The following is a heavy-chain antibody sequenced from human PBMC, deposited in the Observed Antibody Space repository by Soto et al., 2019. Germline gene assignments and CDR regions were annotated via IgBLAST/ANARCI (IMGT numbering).Heavy chain of an antibody. CDR2: VSRDGSNK. D-gene: IGHD1-1*01. V-gene: IGHV3-30-3*01. Sequence: PGGSLRLSCAVFGFIFSDYPMYWVRQAPGKGLEWVAIVSRDGSNKWYADFVKGRFTISRDNAKNTLYLQMNSLRAEDTAVYYCVRCWGTGDGSNLGYNWLDPWGQGTLVTVS. CDR3: VRCWGTGDGSNLGYNWLDP. CDR1: GFIFSDYP. J-gene: IGHJ5*02.